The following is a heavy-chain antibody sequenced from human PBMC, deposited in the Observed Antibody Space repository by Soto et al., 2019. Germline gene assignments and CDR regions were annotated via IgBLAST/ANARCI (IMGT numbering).Heavy chain of an antibody. CDR2: IIPIFGTA. CDR1: GGTFSSYA. J-gene: IGHJ3*02. D-gene: IGHD3-22*01. Sequence: EASVKVSCKASGGTFSSYAISWVRQAPGQGLEWMGGIIPIFGTANYAQKFQGRVTITADESTSTAYMELSSLRSEDTAVYYCANALGYCYDSSGYYRGPDALDIWGQGTMGTVSS. V-gene: IGHV1-69*13. CDR3: ANALGYCYDSSGYYRGPDALDI.